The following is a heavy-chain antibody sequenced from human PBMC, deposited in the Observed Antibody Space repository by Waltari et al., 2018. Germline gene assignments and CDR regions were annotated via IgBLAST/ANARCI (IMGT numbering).Heavy chain of an antibody. J-gene: IGHJ4*02. CDR1: GFSFMGFA. Sequence: EVQLLESAGGLVQPGEALRLSCAASGFSFMGFARTWVRQAPGEGLECGASISGSCATPFYADSVKGRFTIVRDNSRDTVYLQMNSLGVDDSAVYYCAKGSRGYTNYFFDSWGQGTLVSVSS. CDR3: AKGSRGYTNYFFDS. CDR2: ISGSCATP. D-gene: IGHD3-16*02. V-gene: IGHV3-23*01.